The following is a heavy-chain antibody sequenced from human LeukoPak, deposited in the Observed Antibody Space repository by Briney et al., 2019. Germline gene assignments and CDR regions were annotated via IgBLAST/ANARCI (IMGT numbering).Heavy chain of an antibody. CDR3: ARDQSPLVLRFLEWSPDAFDI. J-gene: IGHJ3*02. Sequence: QPGRSLRLSCAASGFTFSSYAMHWVRQAPGKGLEWVAVISYDGSNKYYVDSVKGRFTISRDNSKNTLYLQMNSLRAEDTAVYYCARDQSPLVLRFLEWSPDAFDIWGQGTMVTVSS. D-gene: IGHD3-3*01. CDR2: ISYDGSNK. CDR1: GFTFSSYA. V-gene: IGHV3-30-3*01.